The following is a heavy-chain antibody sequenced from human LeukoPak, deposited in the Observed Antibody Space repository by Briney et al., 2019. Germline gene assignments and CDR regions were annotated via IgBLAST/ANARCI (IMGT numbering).Heavy chain of an antibody. CDR2: IYYSGST. Sequence: SETLSLTCTVSGGSISSSSYYWGWIRQPPGKGLEGLGSIYYSGSTSYNASLNSQVTISVDTSKNQSSLKLSSVTAADTAVYYCARHPRGYCSGGSCYGAYFDYWGQGTLVTVSS. D-gene: IGHD2-15*01. CDR1: GGSISSSSYY. CDR3: ARHPRGYCSGGSCYGAYFDY. J-gene: IGHJ4*02. V-gene: IGHV4-39*01.